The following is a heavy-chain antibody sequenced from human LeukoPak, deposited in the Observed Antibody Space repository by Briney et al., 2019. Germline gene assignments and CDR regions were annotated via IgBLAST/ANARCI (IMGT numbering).Heavy chain of an antibody. D-gene: IGHD2-15*01. CDR3: AKAPVTTCRGAFCYPFDY. CDR2: ISDTGNT. J-gene: IGHJ4*02. CDR1: GFTFNRYW. V-gene: IGHV3-23*01. Sequence: GGSLRLSCAGSGFTFNRYWMSWVRQAPGKGLEWVSAISDTGNTYHADSVKGRFTISRDSSKNTLFLQMNRLRPEDAAVYYCAKAPVTTCRGAFCYPFDYWGLGTLVTVSS.